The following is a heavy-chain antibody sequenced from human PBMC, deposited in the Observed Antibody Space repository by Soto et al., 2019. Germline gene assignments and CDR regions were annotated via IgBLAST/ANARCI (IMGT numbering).Heavy chain of an antibody. V-gene: IGHV3-53*04. CDR3: KSRDY. CDR1: GFSVSDNY. J-gene: IGHJ4*02. Sequence: EVQLVESGGGLVQPGGSLRLACAASGFSVSDNYMNWVCQAPGKGLEWVSVIFSGGSTYYADSVKGRFTISRHNSENTLYLQMSSLRVEDTAVYYCKSRDYWGRGTLVTVSS. CDR2: IFSGGST.